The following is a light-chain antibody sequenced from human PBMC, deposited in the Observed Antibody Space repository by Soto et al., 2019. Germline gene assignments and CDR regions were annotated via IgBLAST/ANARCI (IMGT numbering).Light chain of an antibody. Sequence: IVLTQSPGTLSLSPGERATLSCRASQSVSSYLAWYQQKTGQDPGLLIYDASNRATGIPARFSGSVSGTDFNLTISSLETEDCAVYYCQQRSNWPLTFGGGTKVDIK. CDR1: QSVSSY. V-gene: IGKV3-11*01. CDR3: QQRSNWPLT. CDR2: DAS. J-gene: IGKJ4*01.